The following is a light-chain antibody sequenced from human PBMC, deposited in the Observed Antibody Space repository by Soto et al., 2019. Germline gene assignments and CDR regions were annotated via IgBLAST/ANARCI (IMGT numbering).Light chain of an antibody. CDR1: SSDVGAYNF. CDR2: NVY. J-gene: IGLJ1*01. Sequence: QSVLTQPASVSGSPGQSITISCTGTSSDVGAYNFVSWHQQHPGKAPKLMIYNVYDRPSGISYRFSGSKSGNTASLTISGRQGEDEADYSCSAYTVSRTYVFGTGTKATVL. V-gene: IGLV2-14*03. CDR3: SAYTVSRTYV.